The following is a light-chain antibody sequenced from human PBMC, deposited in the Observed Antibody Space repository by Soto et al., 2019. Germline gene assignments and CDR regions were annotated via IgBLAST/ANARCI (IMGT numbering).Light chain of an antibody. CDR2: GAS. J-gene: IGKJ1*01. CDR3: QQANGDPWT. V-gene: IGKV1-12*02. CDR1: HDVRSW. Sequence: DIQMTQSPSSVSGSVGDRVTISCRASHDVRSWLAWYQQKPGKAPNLLIYGASTLQSGVPSRFSGSGSGTDFTLTISSLQPEDFATYYCQQANGDPWTFGQGTKVEIK.